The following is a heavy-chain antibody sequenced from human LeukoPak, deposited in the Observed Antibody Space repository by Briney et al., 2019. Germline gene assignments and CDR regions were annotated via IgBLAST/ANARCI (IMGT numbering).Heavy chain of an antibody. Sequence: SETLSLTCTVSGGSISSHYWSWIRQPPGKGLEWIGYIYYSGSTNYNPSHKSRVTISVDTSKNQFSLKLSSVTAADTAVYYCARRRVDTAMVNGRGAWFDPWGQGTLVTVSS. CDR1: GGSISSHY. V-gene: IGHV4-59*11. D-gene: IGHD5-18*01. CDR3: ARRRVDTAMVNGRGAWFDP. CDR2: IYYSGST. J-gene: IGHJ5*02.